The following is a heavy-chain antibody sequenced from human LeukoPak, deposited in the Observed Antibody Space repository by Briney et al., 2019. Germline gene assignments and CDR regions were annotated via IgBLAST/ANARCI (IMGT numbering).Heavy chain of an antibody. J-gene: IGHJ4*02. V-gene: IGHV4-4*07. CDR3: ARAPEFSSGWLLDY. CDR1: GGSIRSYY. Sequence: SETLSLACTVSGGSIRSYYWSWIRQPAEKGLEWIGRIYISGSTNYNPSLKSRVTMSVDTSKNQFSLKLSSVTAADTAMYYCARAPEFSSGWLLDYWGQGTLVTVSS. CDR2: IYISGST. D-gene: IGHD6-19*01.